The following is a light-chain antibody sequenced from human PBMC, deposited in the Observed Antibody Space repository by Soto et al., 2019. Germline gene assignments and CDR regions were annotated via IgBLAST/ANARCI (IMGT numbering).Light chain of an antibody. V-gene: IGKV1-5*01. CDR1: QGISSW. CDR3: QYYSSYSPT. CDR2: DAS. Sequence: DIQMTQSPSTLSASVGDRVTITCRASQGISSWLAWYQQKSGKAPKLLIHDASSLESGVPSRFSGSGSGTEFTLTISSLQPDDFATYYCQYYSSYSPTFGPGTTVDIK. J-gene: IGKJ3*01.